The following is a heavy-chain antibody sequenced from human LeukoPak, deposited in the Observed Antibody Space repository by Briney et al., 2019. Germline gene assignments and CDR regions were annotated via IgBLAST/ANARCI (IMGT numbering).Heavy chain of an antibody. D-gene: IGHD3-22*01. CDR1: GFTFSSYD. Sequence: GGSLRLSCAASGFTFSSYDMSWVRQAPGKGLEWVSAISGSGGSTYYADSVKGRFTISRDNSKNTLYLQMNSLRAEDTAVYYCAKEWYDSSGYYYAYFQHWGQGTLVTVSS. V-gene: IGHV3-23*01. CDR2: ISGSGGST. J-gene: IGHJ1*01. CDR3: AKEWYDSSGYYYAYFQH.